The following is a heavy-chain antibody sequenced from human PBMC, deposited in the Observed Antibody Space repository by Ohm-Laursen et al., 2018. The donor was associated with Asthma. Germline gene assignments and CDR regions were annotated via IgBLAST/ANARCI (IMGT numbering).Heavy chain of an antibody. CDR2: ISGSGGST. J-gene: IGHJ4*02. D-gene: IGHD6-19*01. CDR1: GFTFSLYA. V-gene: IGHV3-23*01. CDR3: AKEVSGWGTFDY. Sequence: SLRLSCAATGFTFSLYAINWVRQAPGKGLEWVSAISGSGGSTYYADSVKGRFTISRDNSKNTLYLQMHSLRGVDTAVYYCAKEVSGWGTFDYWGQGTLVTVSS.